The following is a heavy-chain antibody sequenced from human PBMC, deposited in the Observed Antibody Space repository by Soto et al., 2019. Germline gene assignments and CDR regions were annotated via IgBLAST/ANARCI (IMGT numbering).Heavy chain of an antibody. CDR2: INEDGSEK. CDR1: GFSFSLFW. J-gene: IGHJ4*02. Sequence: LRLSCAASGFSFSLFWMSWVRQTPGKGLEWVANINEDGSEKFFADSVKGRFTISRDNAKNSLSLQMNSLTADDTAVYYCARTGWPQSSYYFDYWGQGTLVTVSS. CDR3: ARTGWPQSSYYFDY. D-gene: IGHD3-16*01. V-gene: IGHV3-7*03.